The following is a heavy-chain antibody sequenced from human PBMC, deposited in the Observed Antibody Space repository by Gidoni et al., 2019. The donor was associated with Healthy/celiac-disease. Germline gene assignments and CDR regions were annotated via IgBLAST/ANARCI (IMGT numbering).Heavy chain of an antibody. CDR2: IYYSGST. CDR3: ASAPDDLGYSSSSVYFDY. J-gene: IGHJ4*02. Sequence: QVQLQESGPGLVKPSETLSLTCPVSGCSISSYYWRLIRQPPGKGLEWIGYIYYSGSTNYNPSLKSRVTISVDTSKNQFSLKLSSVTAADTAVYYCASAPDDLGYSSSSVYFDYWGQGTLVTVSS. D-gene: IGHD6-6*01. CDR1: GCSISSYY. V-gene: IGHV4-59*01.